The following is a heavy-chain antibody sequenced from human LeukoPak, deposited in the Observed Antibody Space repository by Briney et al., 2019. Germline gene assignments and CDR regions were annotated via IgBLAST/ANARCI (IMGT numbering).Heavy chain of an antibody. Sequence: SETLSLTCAVYGGSFSGYYWSWIRQPPGKGMQWIGEINHSGSTNYNPSLKSRVTISVDTSKNQFSLKLSSVTAADTAVYYCARPAVAAYNWFDPWGQGTLVTVSS. D-gene: IGHD6-19*01. CDR1: GGSFSGYY. CDR3: ARPAVAAYNWFDP. J-gene: IGHJ5*02. CDR2: INHSGST. V-gene: IGHV4-34*01.